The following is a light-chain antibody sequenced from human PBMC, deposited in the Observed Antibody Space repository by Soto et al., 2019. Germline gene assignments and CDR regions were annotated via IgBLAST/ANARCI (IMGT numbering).Light chain of an antibody. J-gene: IGLJ1*01. CDR1: GSDVGAHNY. CDR2: DVS. CDR3: CSYAGSPYV. Sequence: QSVLTQPRSVSGSPGQSVTISCTGTGSDVGAHNYVSWYQQHPGKAPKFIIYDVSKRPSGVPDRFSGSKSGNTASLTITGLQAEDEAEYYCCSYAGSPYVFGTGTKVTVL. V-gene: IGLV2-11*01.